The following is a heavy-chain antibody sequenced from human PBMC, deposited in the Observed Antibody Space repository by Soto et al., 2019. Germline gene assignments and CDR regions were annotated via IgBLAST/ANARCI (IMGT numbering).Heavy chain of an antibody. V-gene: IGHV3-23*01. CDR3: AKTGGLGGGWYEDY. CDR2: ISGSGGST. J-gene: IGHJ4*02. D-gene: IGHD6-19*01. Sequence: EVQLLESGGGLVQPGGSLRLSCAASGFTFSSYAMSWVRQAPGKGLEWVSAISGSGGSTYYADSVKGRFTISRDNSKNTLYLQMNSLRAEDTVVYYCAKTGGLGGGWYEDYWGQGTLVTVSS. CDR1: GFTFSSYA.